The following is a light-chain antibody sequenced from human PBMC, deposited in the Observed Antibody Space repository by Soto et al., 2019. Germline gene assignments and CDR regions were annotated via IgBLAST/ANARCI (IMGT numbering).Light chain of an antibody. CDR1: SSNIGAAYD. J-gene: IGLJ3*02. CDR3: QSYDSSLSGVV. Sequence: QPVLTQPPSVSGAPGQRVTISCTGSSSNIGAAYDVHWYQQYPGTAPKLLIYANINRPSGVPDRFSGSKSGTSASLAITGLQTEDEAHYYCQSYDSSLSGVVFGGGTKVTVL. CDR2: ANI. V-gene: IGLV1-40*01.